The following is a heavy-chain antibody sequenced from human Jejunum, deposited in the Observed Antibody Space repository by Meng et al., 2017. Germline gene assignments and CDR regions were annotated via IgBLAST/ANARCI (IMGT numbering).Heavy chain of an antibody. D-gene: IGHD1-1*01. J-gene: IGHJ3*02. CDR3: SRVVRYNWNDGGAFDT. Sequence: ASVKVSCKASGYTFTGYYMLWLRQAPGQGLEWMGWINPNSGGTNYAQKFQGRVTMTRDTSISTAYMELSRLRSDDTAVYYCSRVVRYNWNDGGAFDTWGQGTMVTVSS. CDR2: INPNSGGT. V-gene: IGHV1-2*02. CDR1: GYTFTGYY.